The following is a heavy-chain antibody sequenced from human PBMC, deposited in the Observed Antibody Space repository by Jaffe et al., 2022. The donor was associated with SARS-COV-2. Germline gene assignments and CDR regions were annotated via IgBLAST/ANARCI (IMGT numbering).Heavy chain of an antibody. D-gene: IGHD6-13*01. CDR2: ISGDSDHT. CDR3: AKEGVWSSRWQEEEVFDY. V-gene: IGHV3-23*01. Sequence: EVQLLESGGGLVQPGGSLRLFCAASGFTFSTYAMSWVRQAPGKGLEWVSAISGDSDHTYYADSVKGRFTISRDNSKSTLYLQMDSLRAGDTALYFCAKEGVWSSRWQEEEVFDYWGQGTLVTVSS. CDR1: GFTFSTYA. J-gene: IGHJ4*02.